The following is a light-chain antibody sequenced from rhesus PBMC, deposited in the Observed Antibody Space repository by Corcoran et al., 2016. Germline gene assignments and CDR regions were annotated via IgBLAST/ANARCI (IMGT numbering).Light chain of an antibody. J-gene: IGLJ1*01. CDR2: EVS. CDR1: SSDIGGYNY. CDR3: SSYAGSKTDI. Sequence: QAALTQPRSVSGSPGQSVTISCTGTSSDIGGYNYVSWYQQHPGTAPKLMIYEVSKRPSGVSDRLSGPKSGNTASLTISGLQAEDEADYYCSSYAGSKTDIFGAGTRLTVL. V-gene: IGLV2-32*02.